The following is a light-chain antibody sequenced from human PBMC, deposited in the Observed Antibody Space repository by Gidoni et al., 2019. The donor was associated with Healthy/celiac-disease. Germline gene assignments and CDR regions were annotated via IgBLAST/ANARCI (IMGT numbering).Light chain of an antibody. CDR2: KAS. CDR3: QQYNSYLLT. V-gene: IGKV1-5*03. J-gene: IGKJ4*01. Sequence: DIQMTQSPSTLSASVGDRVTITCRASQSISSWLAWYQQQPGKAPKLLIYKASSLESGVPSRFSGSGSGTEFTLTISSLQPDDFATYYCQQYNSYLLTCGGGTKVEIK. CDR1: QSISSW.